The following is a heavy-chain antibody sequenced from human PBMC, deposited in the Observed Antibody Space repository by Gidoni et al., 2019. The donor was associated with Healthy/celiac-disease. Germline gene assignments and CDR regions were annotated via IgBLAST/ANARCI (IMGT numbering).Heavy chain of an antibody. J-gene: IGHJ4*02. V-gene: IGHV3-66*02. D-gene: IGHD3-22*01. CDR1: VFTVSSNY. CDR3: ARDLVYDSSGYQEY. CDR2: IYSGGST. Sequence: EVQLVESGGGLVQPGGSLRLSCAASVFTVSSNYISWVRQAPGKGLEWVSVIYSGGSTYYADSVKGRFTISRDNSKNTLYLQMNSLRAEDTAVYYCARDLVYDSSGYQEYWGQGTLVTVSS.